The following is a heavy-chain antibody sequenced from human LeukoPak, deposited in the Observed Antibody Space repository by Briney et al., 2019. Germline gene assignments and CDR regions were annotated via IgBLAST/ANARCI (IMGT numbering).Heavy chain of an antibody. D-gene: IGHD5-18*01. Sequence: GGSLRLSCAASGFTFSGSALHWVRQASGKGLEWVGRLKSKTDGGTTDYAAPVKGRFTISRDDSKNTLYLQMNSLKTEDTAVYYCTTDRVAMVGFHSPFDYWGQGTLVTVSS. CDR3: TTDRVAMVGFHSPFDY. J-gene: IGHJ4*02. CDR1: GFTFSGSA. V-gene: IGHV3-15*01. CDR2: LKSKTDGGTT.